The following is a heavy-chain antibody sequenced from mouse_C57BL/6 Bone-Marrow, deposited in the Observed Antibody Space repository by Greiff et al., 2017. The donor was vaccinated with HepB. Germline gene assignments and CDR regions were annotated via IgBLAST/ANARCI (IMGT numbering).Heavy chain of an antibody. CDR3: ARLIFFAY. CDR2: ISSGSSTI. J-gene: IGHJ3*01. D-gene: IGHD2-4*01. CDR1: GFTFSDYG. Sequence: DVMLVESGGGLVKPGGSLKLSRAASGFTFSDYGMHWVRQAPEKGLEWVAYISSGSSTIYYADTVKGRFTISRDNAKNTLFLQMTSLRSEDTAMYYCARLIFFAYWGQGSLVTVSA. V-gene: IGHV5-17*01.